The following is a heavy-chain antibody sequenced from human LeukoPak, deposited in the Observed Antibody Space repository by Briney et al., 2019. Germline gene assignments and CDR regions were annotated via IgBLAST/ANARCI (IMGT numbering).Heavy chain of an antibody. CDR3: ARSLRHCTGGSCYPYFDY. D-gene: IGHD2-15*01. CDR2: ISSSGTIT. CDR1: GFTFNSYD. V-gene: IGHV3-48*02. J-gene: IGHJ4*02. Sequence: GGSLRLSCAASGFTFNSYDMNWVRQAPGRGLEWVSVISSSGTITFYSDSVKGRFTISRDNAKNSLYLQMNSLRDEDTAVYYCARSLRHCTGGSCYPYFDYWGQGALVIVSS.